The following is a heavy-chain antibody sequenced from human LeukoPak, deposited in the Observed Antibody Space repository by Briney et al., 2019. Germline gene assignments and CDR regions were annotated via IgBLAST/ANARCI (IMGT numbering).Heavy chain of an antibody. Sequence: PSETLSLTCTVSGGSISSSNYYWGWIRQPPGKGLEWIGSIYYSGSTYYNPSLKSRVTISVDTSKNQFSLKLSSVTAADTAVYYCARGTTVTTSPFDYWGQGTLVTVSS. V-gene: IGHV4-39*01. CDR3: ARGTTVTTSPFDY. CDR1: GGSISSSNYY. CDR2: IYYSGST. J-gene: IGHJ4*02. D-gene: IGHD4-17*01.